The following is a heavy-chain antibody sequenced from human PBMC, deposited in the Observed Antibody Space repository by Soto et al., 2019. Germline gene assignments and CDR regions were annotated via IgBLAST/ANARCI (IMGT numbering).Heavy chain of an antibody. Sequence: GGSLRLSCAASGFTFSSYGMHWVRQAPGKGLEWVAVISYDGSNKYYADSVKGRFTISRDNSKNTLYLQMNSLRAEDTAVYYCAKDQTYSSGTQDYWGQGTLVTVSS. CDR2: ISYDGSNK. J-gene: IGHJ4*02. V-gene: IGHV3-30*18. D-gene: IGHD3-22*01. CDR1: GFTFSSYG. CDR3: AKDQTYSSGTQDY.